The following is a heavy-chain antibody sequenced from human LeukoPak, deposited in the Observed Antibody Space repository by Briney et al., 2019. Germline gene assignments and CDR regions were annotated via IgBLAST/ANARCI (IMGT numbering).Heavy chain of an antibody. CDR2: ISSSSRSYI. CDR3: AREQVAVAGTQSLIYYMDV. CDR1: GFTFSNYN. V-gene: IGHV3-21*01. J-gene: IGHJ6*03. Sequence: GGSLRLSCAASGFTFSNYNMNWVRQAPGKGLEWVSSISSSSRSYIYYADSVKGRFTISRDNAKNSLYLQMNSLRAEDTAVYYCAREQVAVAGTQSLIYYMDVWGKGTTVTVSS. D-gene: IGHD6-19*01.